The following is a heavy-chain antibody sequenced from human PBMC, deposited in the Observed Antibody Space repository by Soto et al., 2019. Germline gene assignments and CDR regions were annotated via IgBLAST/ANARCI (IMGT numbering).Heavy chain of an antibody. D-gene: IGHD3-16*01. V-gene: IGHV3-33*08. CDR3: ARTDTGGTYFEF. Sequence: QVQLVESGGDVVQPGMSLSLSCADSGFTFSEYDMHWVRQAPGKGLEWVALISYLGTKSEYADSVKGRFTISRDNFKNTVSLQMESLRVEDSAVYFCARTDTGGTYFEFWGRGTLVTVSS. J-gene: IGHJ4*02. CDR1: GFTFSEYD. CDR2: ISYLGTKS.